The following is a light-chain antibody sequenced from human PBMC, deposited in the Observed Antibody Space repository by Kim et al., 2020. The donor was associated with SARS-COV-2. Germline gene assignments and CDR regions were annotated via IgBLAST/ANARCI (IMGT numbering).Light chain of an antibody. CDR1: QNIGKY. V-gene: IGKV3-11*01. Sequence: EIVLTQSPATLSLSPGERVTLSCRASQNIGKYIAWHQQKPGQAPRLLIYDISNRAAGTPARFTCSGSGTDFTLTISSLEPEDFAVYYCQQRAIWPITFGRGTRLEIK. CDR3: QQRAIWPIT. CDR2: DIS. J-gene: IGKJ5*01.